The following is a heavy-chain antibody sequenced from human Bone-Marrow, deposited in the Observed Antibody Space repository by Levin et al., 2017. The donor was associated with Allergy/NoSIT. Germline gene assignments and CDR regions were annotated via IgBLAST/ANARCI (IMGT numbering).Heavy chain of an antibody. CDR1: GFTFSSYG. Sequence: PGGSLRLSCAASGFTFSSYGMHWVRQAPGKGLEWVAVIWYDGSNKYYADSVKGRFTISRDNSKNTLYLQMNSLRAEDTAVYYCARDSYDFWSGYFSNWFDPWGQGTLVTVSS. CDR2: IWYDGSNK. D-gene: IGHD3-3*01. J-gene: IGHJ5*02. CDR3: ARDSYDFWSGYFSNWFDP. V-gene: IGHV3-33*01.